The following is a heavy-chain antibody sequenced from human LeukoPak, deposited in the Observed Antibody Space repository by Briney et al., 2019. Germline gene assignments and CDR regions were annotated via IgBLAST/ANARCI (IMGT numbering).Heavy chain of an antibody. CDR3: ARVMGIVTRGMDV. Sequence: GGSLRLSCAASGFTFSSYGMHGVRQAPGKGLEWVAVIWYDGSDKYYADSVKGRFTISRDNSKNTLYLQMNSLRAEDTAVYYCARVMGIVTRGMDVGGQGTTVTVSS. CDR1: GFTFSSYG. V-gene: IGHV3-33*08. CDR2: IWYDGSDK. J-gene: IGHJ6*02. D-gene: IGHD2-2*03.